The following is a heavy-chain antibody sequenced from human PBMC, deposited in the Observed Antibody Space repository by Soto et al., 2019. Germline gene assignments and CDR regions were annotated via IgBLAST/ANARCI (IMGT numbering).Heavy chain of an antibody. J-gene: IGHJ4*02. Sequence: GSLRLSCAASGFTFTTYTMNWVRQAPGKGLEWVSAINGGQGRTYYADSVKGRFTISRDNSKNMLFLQMNSLRAEDTAVYYCAKDRHPHGIRTFDHCGQATPLTVSS. CDR1: GFTFTTYT. V-gene: IGHV3-23*01. D-gene: IGHD3-3*02. CDR3: AKDRHPHGIRTFDH. CDR2: INGGQGRT.